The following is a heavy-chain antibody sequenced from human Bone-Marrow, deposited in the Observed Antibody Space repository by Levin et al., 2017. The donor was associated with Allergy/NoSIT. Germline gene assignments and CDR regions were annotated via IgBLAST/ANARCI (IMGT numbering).Heavy chain of an antibody. CDR2: ISYDGSHT. D-gene: IGHD4-11*01. V-gene: IGHV3-30-3*01. CDR3: ARDLGDYGNYGGYYFNGLDV. CDR1: GFSLSRHA. Sequence: GGSLRLSCAGSGFSLSRHAIHWVRQAPDKGLEWVTIISYDGSHTYYADSVKGRFTVSRDNSNNTLFLQMNTLRADDTAVYYCARDLGDYGNYGGYYFNGLDVWGQGTTVTVSS. J-gene: IGHJ6*02.